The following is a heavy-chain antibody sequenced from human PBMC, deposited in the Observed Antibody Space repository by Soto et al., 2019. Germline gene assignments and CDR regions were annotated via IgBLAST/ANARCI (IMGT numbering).Heavy chain of an antibody. D-gene: IGHD4-17*01. Sequence: EVQLLESGGGLVQPGGSLRLSCAASGFTFSSYAMSWVRQAPGKGLEWVSAISGSGGSTYYADSVKGRFTISRDNSKKTLYLQMNSLRAEDTAVYYCAKDLGGDYEAGDVWGKGTTVTVSS. CDR3: AKDLGGDYEAGDV. CDR2: ISGSGGST. J-gene: IGHJ6*04. V-gene: IGHV3-23*01. CDR1: GFTFSSYA.